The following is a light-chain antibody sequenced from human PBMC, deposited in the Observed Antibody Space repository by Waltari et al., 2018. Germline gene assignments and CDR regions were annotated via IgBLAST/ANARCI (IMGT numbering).Light chain of an antibody. CDR3: SSFSSGSTPVV. J-gene: IGLJ2*01. CDR2: NVG. Sequence: QSVLTQPASVSGSPGQSITISCTGTSSYVGSYNFVSWYQQHPGKAPKLIIFNVGNRPSGVSNRFSGSKSGNTASLTISGLQAEDEADFYCSSFSSGSTPVVFGGGTMLTVL. CDR1: SSYVGSYNF. V-gene: IGLV2-14*03.